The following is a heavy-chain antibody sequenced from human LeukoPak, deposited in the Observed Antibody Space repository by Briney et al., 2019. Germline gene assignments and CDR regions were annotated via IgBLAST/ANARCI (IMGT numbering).Heavy chain of an antibody. Sequence: GGSLRLSCAASGFTFDDYGMSWVRQAPGKGLEWVSGIKWNGGSTGYADSMKGRFTISRDNAKNSLYLQMNSLRAEDTAVYYCARGDARTVTTTGVLGDYWGQGTLVTVSS. CDR3: ARGDARTVTTTGVLGDY. J-gene: IGHJ4*02. V-gene: IGHV3-20*04. CDR1: GFTFDDYG. CDR2: IKWNGGST. D-gene: IGHD4-17*01.